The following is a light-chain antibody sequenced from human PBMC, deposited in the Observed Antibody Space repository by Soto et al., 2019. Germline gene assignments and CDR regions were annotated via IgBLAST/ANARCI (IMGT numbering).Light chain of an antibody. Sequence: DIQMTQSPSTLSASVGDRVTITCRASQTISTWLAWYQQKPGKAPELLIYDASTLESGVPSRFSGSGSGTEFSLTISSLQPDDFATFYCQQYSSFSRTFGQGTKVDSK. CDR1: QTISTW. V-gene: IGKV1-5*01. CDR3: QQYSSFSRT. CDR2: DAS. J-gene: IGKJ1*01.